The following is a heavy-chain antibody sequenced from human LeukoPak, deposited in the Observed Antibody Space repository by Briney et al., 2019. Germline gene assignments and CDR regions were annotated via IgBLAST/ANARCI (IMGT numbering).Heavy chain of an antibody. CDR2: ISAYNGNT. CDR3: ARDIKEYYDSSVDAFDI. D-gene: IGHD3-22*01. J-gene: IGHJ3*02. Sequence: ASVKVSCKASGYTFTSYGISWVRQAPGQGLEWMGWISAYNGNTNYAQKLQGRVTMTTDTSTSTAYMELRSLRSDDTAVYYCARDIKEYYDSSVDAFDIWGQGTMVTVS. V-gene: IGHV1-18*01. CDR1: GYTFTSYG.